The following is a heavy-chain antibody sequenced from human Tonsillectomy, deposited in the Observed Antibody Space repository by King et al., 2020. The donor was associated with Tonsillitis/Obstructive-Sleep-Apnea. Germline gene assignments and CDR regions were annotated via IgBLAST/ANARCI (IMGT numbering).Heavy chain of an antibody. D-gene: IGHD1-1*01. V-gene: IGHV3-15*01. CDR3: TTLNVPYYYYYMDV. CDR1: GFTFSNAW. CDR2: IKSKTDGGTT. Sequence: VQLVESGGGLVKPGGSLRLSCAASGFTFSNAWMNWVRQAPGKGLVWVGRIKSKTDGGTTDYAAPVKGRFTISRDDSKNTLYLQMNSLKTEDTAVYYCTTLNVPYYYYYMDVWGKGTTVTVSS. J-gene: IGHJ6*03.